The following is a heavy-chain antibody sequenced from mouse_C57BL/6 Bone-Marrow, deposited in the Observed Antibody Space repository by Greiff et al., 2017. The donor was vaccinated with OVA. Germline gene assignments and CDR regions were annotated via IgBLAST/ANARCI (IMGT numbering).Heavy chain of an antibody. CDR1: GYTFPRYN. CDR3: ARSITTVVDFDY. D-gene: IGHD1-1*01. V-gene: IGHV1-12*01. J-gene: IGHJ2*01. CDR2: IYPGNGDT. Sequence: LQESGAELVRPGASVKMSCKASGYTFPRYNMHWVKQTPRQGLEWIGAIYPGNGDTSYNQKFKGQDTLTVDKSSSTAYMQLSSLTSEDSAVYFCARSITTVVDFDYWGQGTTLTVSS.